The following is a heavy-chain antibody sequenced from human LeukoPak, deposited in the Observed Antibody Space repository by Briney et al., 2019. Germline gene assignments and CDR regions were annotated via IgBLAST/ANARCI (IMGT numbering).Heavy chain of an antibody. CDR2: IYYSGST. Sequence: SETLSLTCTVSGGSISSYYWSWIRQPPGKGLEWIGYIYYSGSTNYNPSLKSRVTISVDTSKNQFSLKLSSVTAADTAVYYCARFKGDYCSGGSCYSFGFDPWGQGTLVTASS. V-gene: IGHV4-59*08. CDR3: ARFKGDYCSGGSCYSFGFDP. J-gene: IGHJ5*02. CDR1: GGSISSYY. D-gene: IGHD2-15*01.